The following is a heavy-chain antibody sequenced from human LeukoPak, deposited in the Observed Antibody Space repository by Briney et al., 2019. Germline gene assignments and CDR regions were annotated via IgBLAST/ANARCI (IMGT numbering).Heavy chain of an antibody. CDR2: IIPILGIA. J-gene: IGHJ4*02. D-gene: IGHD3-22*01. CDR3: ARPSRPYYYDNL. Sequence: SVKVSCKTSGGTFLSHTFSWVRQAPGQGLEWMGRIIPILGIANYAQKFQGRVTITADKSTSTAYMELSSLRSEDTAVYYCARPSRPYYYDNLWGQGTLVTVSS. V-gene: IGHV1-69*02. CDR1: GGTFLSHT.